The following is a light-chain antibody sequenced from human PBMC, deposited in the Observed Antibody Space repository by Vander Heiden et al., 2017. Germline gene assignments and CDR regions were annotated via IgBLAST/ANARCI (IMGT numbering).Light chain of an antibody. CDR2: DVS. J-gene: IGLJ3*02. CDR3: SAYTSSHTLV. Sequence: HSALPQPASVPGPPGQSITLSCTGTSSDVGGYNYVSWYQHRPGKAPELMIYDVSTRPSGVSNRFSGSKSGNTASLTISGLQAEDEADYYCSAYTSSHTLVFGGGTKLTVL. V-gene: IGLV2-14*03. CDR1: SSDVGGYNY.